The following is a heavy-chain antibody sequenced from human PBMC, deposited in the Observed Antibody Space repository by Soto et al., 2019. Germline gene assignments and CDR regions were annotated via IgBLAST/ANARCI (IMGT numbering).Heavy chain of an antibody. J-gene: IGHJ6*03. CDR1: GFTFSSYG. D-gene: IGHD6-13*01. CDR2: ISYDGSNK. V-gene: IGHV3-30*18. CDR3: AKGGDSSSWFYYYYYYMDV. Sequence: GGSLRLSCAASGFTFSSYGMHWVRQAPGKGLEWVAVISYDGSNKYYADSVKGRFTISRDNSKNTLYLQMNSLRAEDMAVYYCAKGGDSSSWFYYYYYYMDVWGKGTTVTVSS.